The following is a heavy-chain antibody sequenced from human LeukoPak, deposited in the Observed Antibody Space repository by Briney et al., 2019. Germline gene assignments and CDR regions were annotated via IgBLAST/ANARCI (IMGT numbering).Heavy chain of an antibody. D-gene: IGHD3-9*01. CDR1: GGSISSYY. CDR3: AEDLVLRYFDWLLLFDY. V-gene: IGHV4-59*01. CDR2: IYYSGST. Sequence: SETLSLTCTVSGGSISSYYWSWIRQPPGKGLEWIGYIYYSGSTNYNPSLKSRVTISVDTSKNQFSLKLSSVTAADTAVYYCAEDLVLRYFDWLLLFDYWGQGTLVTVSS. J-gene: IGHJ4*02.